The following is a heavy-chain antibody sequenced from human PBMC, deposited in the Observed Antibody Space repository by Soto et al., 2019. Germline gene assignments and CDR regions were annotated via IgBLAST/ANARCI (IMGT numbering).Heavy chain of an antibody. Sequence: PGGSLRLSCAAAGFTFRNYAMNWVRQAPGKGLELVSSISSNGGSAYYADSVKGRFTISRDNSKNTLYLQMNSLRADDTAVYYCARGYRSAVGCYANYYYGLEVWGQGTTVTVSS. CDR1: GFTFRNYA. CDR3: ARGYRSAVGCYANYYYGLEV. J-gene: IGHJ6*02. D-gene: IGHD2-2*01. V-gene: IGHV3-23*01. CDR2: ISSNGGSA.